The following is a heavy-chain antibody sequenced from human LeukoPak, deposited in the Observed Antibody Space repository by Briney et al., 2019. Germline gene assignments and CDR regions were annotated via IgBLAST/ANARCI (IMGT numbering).Heavy chain of an antibody. D-gene: IGHD2-8*02. CDR1: GGSFSGYY. J-gene: IGHJ4*02. V-gene: IGHV4-34*01. CDR3: ARRGGCWWLPGYYFDY. CDR2: INHSGST. Sequence: SETLSLTCAVYGGSFSGYYWSWIRQPPGKGLEWIGEINHSGSTNYNPSLKSRVTISVDTSKNQFSLKLSSVTAADTAVYYCARRGGCWWLPGYYFDYWGQGTLVTVSS.